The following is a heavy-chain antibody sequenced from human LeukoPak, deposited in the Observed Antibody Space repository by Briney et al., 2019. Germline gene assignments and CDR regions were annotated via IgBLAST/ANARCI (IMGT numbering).Heavy chain of an antibody. CDR3: ASDMGQYYDGSGYYSWYFDL. D-gene: IGHD3-22*01. V-gene: IGHV4-59*11. J-gene: IGHJ2*01. CDR1: GGSISSHY. CDR2: VDNSGST. Sequence: SETLSLTCTFSGGSISSHYWSWIRQPPGKGLEWIGHVDNSGSTNYNPSLRSRVTISLDTSKNQFSLKVNTVTAADTAVYYCASDMGQYYDGSGYYSWYFDLWGRGTLVTVSS.